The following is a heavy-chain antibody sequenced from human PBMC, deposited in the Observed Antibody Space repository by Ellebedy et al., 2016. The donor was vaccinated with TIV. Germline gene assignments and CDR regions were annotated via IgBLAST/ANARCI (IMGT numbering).Heavy chain of an antibody. D-gene: IGHD6-13*01. CDR2: IWYYGSNK. Sequence: GESLKISCAASGFTFSSYAMSWVRLAPGKGLEWVAVIWYYGSNKYYADSVKGRFTISRDNSKNTQYLQMNSLRAEDTAVYYRARDLAAAGMYYYGMDVWGQGTTVTVSS. CDR3: ARDLAAAGMYYYGMDV. CDR1: GFTFSSYA. J-gene: IGHJ6*02. V-gene: IGHV3-33*08.